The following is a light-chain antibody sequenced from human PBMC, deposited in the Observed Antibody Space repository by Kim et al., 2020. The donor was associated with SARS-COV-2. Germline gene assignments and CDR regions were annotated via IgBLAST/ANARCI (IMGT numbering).Light chain of an antibody. Sequence: PGERVTLSCRASQSVSSSYLTWYQQKPGQAPRLLIYGASTRATGIPARFSGSGSGTDFTLTISSLQPEDFAVYYCQQDYTLPTFGQGTKVDI. V-gene: IGKV3D-7*01. CDR2: GAS. CDR1: QSVSSSY. J-gene: IGKJ1*01. CDR3: QQDYTLPT.